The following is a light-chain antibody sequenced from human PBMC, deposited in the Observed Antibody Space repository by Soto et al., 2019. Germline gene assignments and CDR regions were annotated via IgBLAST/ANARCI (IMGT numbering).Light chain of an antibody. V-gene: IGKV1-5*03. CDR1: QTINIW. CDR3: QQRSNWPPA. CDR2: KAS. J-gene: IGKJ1*01. Sequence: DIHMTQSPSTLSGSVGDRVTITCRASQTINIWLAWYQQKQGKAPKILIYKASTLAVGVPSRFSGSGSGTDFTLPISRLEPEDFEVYYCQQRSNWPPAFGQGTKVDIK.